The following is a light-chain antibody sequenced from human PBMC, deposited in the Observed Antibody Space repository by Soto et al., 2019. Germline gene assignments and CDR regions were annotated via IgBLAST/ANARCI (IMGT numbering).Light chain of an antibody. Sequence: EIMMTQSPATLSVSPGERATLSCRASQSLGSNLAWYQQKRGQAPRLLLYGASTRATGIPARFSGSGSGTEFTLTISSLQSEDFAIYYCQHYNNWPLTFGGGTKVEIK. V-gene: IGKV3-15*01. CDR2: GAS. CDR3: QHYNNWPLT. J-gene: IGKJ4*01. CDR1: QSLGSN.